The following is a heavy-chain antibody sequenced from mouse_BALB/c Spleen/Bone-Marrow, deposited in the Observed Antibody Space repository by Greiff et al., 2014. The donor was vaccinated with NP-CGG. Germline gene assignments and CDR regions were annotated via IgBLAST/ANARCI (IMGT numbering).Heavy chain of an antibody. CDR3: AIYYYGSSGFAY. CDR1: GFNIKDTY. D-gene: IGHD1-1*01. V-gene: IGHV14-3*02. Sequence: VQLKQSGAELVKPGASVKLSCTASGFNIKDTYMHWVKQRPERGLEWIGRIDPANGNTKYDPKFQGKATITADTSSNTAYLQLSSLTSEDTAAYYCAIYYYGSSGFAYWGQGTLVTVSA. CDR2: IDPANGNT. J-gene: IGHJ3*01.